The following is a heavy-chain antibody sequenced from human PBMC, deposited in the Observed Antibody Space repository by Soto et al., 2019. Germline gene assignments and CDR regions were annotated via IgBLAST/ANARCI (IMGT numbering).Heavy chain of an antibody. D-gene: IGHD6-13*01. J-gene: IGHJ5*02. CDR1: GFTFSSYG. Sequence: PGGSLRLSCAASGFTFSSYGMHWVRQAPGKGLEWVAVISYDGSNKYYADSVKGRFTISRDNSKNTLYLQMNSLRAEDTAVYYCAAAVDNWFDPWGQGTLVTVSS. V-gene: IGHV3-30*03. CDR2: ISYDGSNK. CDR3: AAAVDNWFDP.